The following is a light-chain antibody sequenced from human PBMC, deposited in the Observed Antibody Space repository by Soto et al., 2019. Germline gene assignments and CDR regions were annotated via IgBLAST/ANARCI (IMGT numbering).Light chain of an antibody. Sequence: DIQLTQSPSFLSASVGDRVTISCRASQGISDYLAWYQQKPGKDPKLLIYGASTLQSGVTSRFSGSASGTGFTLAISSLQPEDCATYFGQQFNAYPLTSGGGTKLEIK. CDR2: GAS. J-gene: IGKJ4*01. CDR1: QGISDY. CDR3: QQFNAYPLT. V-gene: IGKV1-9*01.